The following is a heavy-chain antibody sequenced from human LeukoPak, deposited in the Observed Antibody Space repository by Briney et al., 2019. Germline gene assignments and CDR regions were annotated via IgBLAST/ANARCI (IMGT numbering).Heavy chain of an antibody. CDR3: AKDLYYYDSSARALDY. V-gene: IGHV3-9*01. D-gene: IGHD3-22*01. CDR1: GFTFDDYA. J-gene: IGHJ4*02. Sequence: SLRLSCAASGFTFDDYAMHWVRQAPGKGLEWVSGISWNNDSMGYADSVKGRFTISRVNAKNSLYLEMNSLRSEDTALYYCAKDLYYYDSSARALDYWGQGTLVTVSS. CDR2: ISWNNDSM.